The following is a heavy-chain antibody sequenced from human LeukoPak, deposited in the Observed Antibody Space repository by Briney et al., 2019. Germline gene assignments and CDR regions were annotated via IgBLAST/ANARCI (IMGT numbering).Heavy chain of an antibody. CDR3: ARDFVSGLLSWFDP. CDR1: GFTFSSYS. D-gene: IGHD1-26*01. V-gene: IGHV3-21*01. J-gene: IGHJ5*02. CDR2: ISSSSSYI. Sequence: GGSLKLSCAASGFTFSSYSMNWVRQAPGKGLEWVSSISSSSSYIYYADSVKGRFTISRDNAKNSLYLQMNSLRADDTAVYYCARDFVSGLLSWFDPWGQGTLVTVSS.